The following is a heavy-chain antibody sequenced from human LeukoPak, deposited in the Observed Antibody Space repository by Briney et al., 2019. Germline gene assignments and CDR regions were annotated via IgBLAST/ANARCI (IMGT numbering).Heavy chain of an antibody. J-gene: IGHJ6*03. D-gene: IGHD2-2*01. Sequence: SSETLSFTGSGYGVSFSGYYWSWVPQPPEKGLEWIGELNHSGSTNSNPSLNRRVTISVDTSKNQFSLELTSVTAADTAVYYCARAGYCSSTSCYEPWGGYYYYMDVWGKGTTVTISS. CDR3: ARAGYCSSTSCYEPWGGYYYYMDV. V-gene: IGHV4-34*01. CDR2: LNHSGST. CDR1: GVSFSGYY.